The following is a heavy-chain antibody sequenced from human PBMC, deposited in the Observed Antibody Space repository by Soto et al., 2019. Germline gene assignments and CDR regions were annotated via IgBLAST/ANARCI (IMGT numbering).Heavy chain of an antibody. Sequence: ASVKVSCKSSGHTLTIYAMHCVLQAPVQRLDWMGWINAGNGNTKYSQKFQGRVTITRDTSASTAYMELSSLRSEDTAVYYCARGGYDYVWGSYRPLPFDYWGQGTLVTVSS. J-gene: IGHJ4*02. CDR2: INAGNGNT. CDR1: GHTLTIYA. V-gene: IGHV1-3*01. D-gene: IGHD3-16*02. CDR3: ARGGYDYVWGSYRPLPFDY.